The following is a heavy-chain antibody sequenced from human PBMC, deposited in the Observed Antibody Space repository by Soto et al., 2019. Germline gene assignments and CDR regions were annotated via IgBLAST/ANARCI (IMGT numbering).Heavy chain of an antibody. CDR2: INHSGST. J-gene: IGHJ4*02. CDR1: GGSFSGHY. CDR3: ARGITMILVVQGDAPDKYYFDS. D-gene: IGHD3-22*01. V-gene: IGHV4-34*02. Sequence: QVQLQQWGAGLLKPSETLSLTCAVYGGSFSGHYWSWIRQSPGKGLEWIGEINHSGSTNQNPSHKSRVTISVDTSKNQFSLKLKSVIAADTAVYYCARGITMILVVQGDAPDKYYFDSWGQGTQVTVSS.